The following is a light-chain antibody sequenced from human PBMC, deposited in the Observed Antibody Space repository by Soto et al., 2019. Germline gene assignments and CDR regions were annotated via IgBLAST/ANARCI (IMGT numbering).Light chain of an antibody. CDR1: QPVSDK. CDR3: QQYSQWPIT. Sequence: EVVMTQSPANLSLSPGAGATLSCWASQPVSDKLAWYQQKPGQAPRLLIYGISIRATGVPARFSGSGSGTEFTLSISSLQSEDFAVYSCQQYSQWPITFGQGTRLEI. CDR2: GIS. J-gene: IGKJ5*01. V-gene: IGKV3-15*01.